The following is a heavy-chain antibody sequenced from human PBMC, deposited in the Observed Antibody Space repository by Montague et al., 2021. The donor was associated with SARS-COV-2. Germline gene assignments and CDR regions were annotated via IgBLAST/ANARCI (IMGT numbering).Heavy chain of an antibody. D-gene: IGHD6-19*01. CDR2: IYYSGST. CDR1: GDSISHSSYY. J-gene: IGHJ4*02. V-gene: IGHV4-39*07. Sequence: SETLSLTCTVSGDSISHSSYYWGWIRQPPGKGLEWIGSIYYSGSTYYNPSLKSQVTISVDTSKNQVSLKLNSVTAADTAVYYCARVRQWLVPFDYWGRGTLVTVSS. CDR3: ARVRQWLVPFDY.